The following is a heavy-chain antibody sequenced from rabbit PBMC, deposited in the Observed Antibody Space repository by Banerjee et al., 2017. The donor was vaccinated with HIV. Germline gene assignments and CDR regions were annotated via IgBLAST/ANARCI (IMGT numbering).Heavy chain of an antibody. CDR1: GFSFSGGYW. D-gene: IGHD1-1*01. J-gene: IGHJ4*01. CDR2: ISDVSGDT. V-gene: IGHV1S45*01. Sequence: QEQLEESGGDMVKPGASLTLTCTASGFSFSGGYWICWVRQAPGKGLEWIACISDVSGDTYYATWAKGRFTISQTSSTTVTLQMTSLTAADTATYFCARALGVSSPDYFDFWGPGTLVTVS. CDR3: ARALGVSSPDYFDF.